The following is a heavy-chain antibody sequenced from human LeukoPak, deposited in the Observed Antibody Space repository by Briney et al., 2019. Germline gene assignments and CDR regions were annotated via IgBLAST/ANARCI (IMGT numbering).Heavy chain of an antibody. CDR1: GFTFSSYG. J-gene: IGHJ4*02. Sequence: GGSLRLSCAASGFTFSSYGMHWVRQAPGKGLEWVAVISYDGSNKYYADSVKGRFTISRDNSKNTLYLQMNGLRAEDTAVYYCASAHYDYVWGSYRHSNFDYWGQGTLVTVSS. D-gene: IGHD3-16*02. CDR2: ISYDGSNK. V-gene: IGHV3-30*03. CDR3: ASAHYDYVWGSYRHSNFDY.